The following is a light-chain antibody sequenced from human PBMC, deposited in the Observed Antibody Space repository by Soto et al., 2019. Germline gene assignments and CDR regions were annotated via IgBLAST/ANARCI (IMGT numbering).Light chain of an antibody. Sequence: SYELTQPPSVSVAPGKTARITCGGNNIGSKSVHWYQRKPGQAPVVVIYYDSDRPSGIPERFSGSNSGNTATLIISRVEAGDEADYYCQVWDSSSERVFGTGTQLTVL. V-gene: IGLV3-21*04. CDR2: YDS. CDR3: QVWDSSSERV. CDR1: NIGSKS. J-gene: IGLJ1*01.